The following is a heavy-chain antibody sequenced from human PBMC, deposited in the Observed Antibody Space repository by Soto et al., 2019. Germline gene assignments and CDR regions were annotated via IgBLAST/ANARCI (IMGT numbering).Heavy chain of an antibody. CDR2: INHSGST. CDR3: ARGRWDTMVRGAHTTTYYYYMDV. D-gene: IGHD3-10*01. Sequence: PSETLSLTCAVYGGSFSGYYWSWIRQPPGKGLEWIGEINHSGSTNYNPSLKSRVTISVDTSKNQFSLKLSSVTAADTAVYYCARGRWDTMVRGAHTTTYYYYMDVWGKGTTVTVSS. J-gene: IGHJ6*03. V-gene: IGHV4-34*01. CDR1: GGSFSGYY.